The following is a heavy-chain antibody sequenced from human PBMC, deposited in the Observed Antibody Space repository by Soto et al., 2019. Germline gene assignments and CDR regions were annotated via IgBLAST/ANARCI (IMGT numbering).Heavy chain of an antibody. V-gene: IGHV1-18*01. CDR2: ISIYIVKT. CDR3: AREMVRGVGSDY. J-gene: IGHJ4*02. D-gene: IGHD3-10*01. CDR1: GYTFTSYG. Sequence: EASVKVSCKASGYTFTSYGISWVRQAPGQGLEFMGCISIYIVKTKYAQKLRGSFTLTTHTSRSTAYMELGSLISVDPAVFYWAREMVRGVGSDYGGRGTLVTVSS.